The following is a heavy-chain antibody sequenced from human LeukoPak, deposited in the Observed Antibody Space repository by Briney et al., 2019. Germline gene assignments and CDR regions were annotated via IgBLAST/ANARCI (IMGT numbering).Heavy chain of an antibody. Sequence: SETLSLTCAVYGGSFSGYYWSGIRPPPGKGLEGSGEIKLSGITNYNPSLERRVTISVHTSKHQSYPRPSPVSAADTAVYSSPTGPPILTYYYDTSGSYFDSSGPGTLVTVSP. D-gene: IGHD3-22*01. CDR3: PTGPPILTYYYDTSGSYFDS. V-gene: IGHV4-34*01. J-gene: IGHJ4*02. CDR2: IKLSGIT. CDR1: GGSFSGYY.